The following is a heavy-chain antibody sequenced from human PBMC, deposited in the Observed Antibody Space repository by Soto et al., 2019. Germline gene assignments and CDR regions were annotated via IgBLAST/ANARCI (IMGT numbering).Heavy chain of an antibody. V-gene: IGHV4-31*03. CDR2: IYVTGAV. Sequence: ASETLSLTCSVSGAALNSGNYYWSWIRQVPGKGLEWIGHIYVTGAVDYNPSLRDRITISQDTSERQFSLNLRLVTAADTAVYYCARLRIATNNCKWLDPWGQGTLVTVSS. CDR3: ARLRIATNNCKWLDP. J-gene: IGHJ5*02. CDR1: GAALNSGNYY. D-gene: IGHD1-20*01.